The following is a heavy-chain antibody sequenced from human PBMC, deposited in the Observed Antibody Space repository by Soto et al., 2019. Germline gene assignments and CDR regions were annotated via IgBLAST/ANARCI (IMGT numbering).Heavy chain of an antibody. V-gene: IGHV1-46*01. CDR1: GYSFTTYF. CDR3: VKDRGTFSFDY. D-gene: IGHD1-26*01. CDR2: ITPAGDVT. J-gene: IGHJ4*02. Sequence: QVRLVQSGAEVKKPGASVTISCKASGYSFTTYFMHWVRQAPGQGLEWMALITPAGDVTLFAQNFQDRVSVTRDASTSTVYMDLSSLTSDDTAFYYCVKDRGTFSFDYWGQGTLVVVSS.